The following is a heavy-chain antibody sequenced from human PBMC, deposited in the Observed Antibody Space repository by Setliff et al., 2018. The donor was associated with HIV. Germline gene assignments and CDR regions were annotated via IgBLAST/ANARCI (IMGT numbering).Heavy chain of an antibody. CDR3: ARSTLPLPYYYIDV. Sequence: SETLSLTCSLSDGSISSFYWTWIRQHPGKGLEWIGYIHISGSTTYNPSLKSRVSISVDTSENQFSLTLTSVTAADSAVYFCARSTLPLPYYYIDVWGRGTTVTVSS. V-gene: IGHV4-4*09. CDR2: IHISGST. CDR1: DGSISSFY. D-gene: IGHD2-15*01. J-gene: IGHJ6*03.